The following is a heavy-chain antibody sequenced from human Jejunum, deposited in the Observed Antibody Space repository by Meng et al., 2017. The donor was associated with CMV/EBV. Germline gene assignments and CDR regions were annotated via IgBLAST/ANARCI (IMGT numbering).Heavy chain of an antibody. CDR1: GGSFSGYY. CDR3: ARKYCGSSNCYPFDD. J-gene: IGHJ4*02. V-gene: IGHV4-34*01. Sequence: YGGSFSGYYWSWIRQSPGQGLEWIGQINHSGSASYNPSLRRRVTISEDTSKNQFSLRLTSVTAADTAIYYCARKYCGSSNCYPFDDWGKG. CDR2: INHSGSA. D-gene: IGHD2-2*01.